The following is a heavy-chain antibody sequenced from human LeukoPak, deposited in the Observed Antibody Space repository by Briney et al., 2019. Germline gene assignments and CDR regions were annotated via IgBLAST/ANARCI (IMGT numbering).Heavy chain of an antibody. CDR3: ARDSLPYYDFWSGYYWDYYYGMDV. V-gene: IGHV4-4*07. J-gene: IGHJ6*02. D-gene: IGHD3-3*01. CDR2: IYTSGST. CDR1: GGSISSYY. Sequence: PSETLSLTCTVSGGSISSYYWSWIRQPAGKGLEWIGRIYTSGSTNYNPSLKSRVTMPVDTSKNQFSLKLSSVTAADTAVYYCARDSLPYYDFWSGYYWDYYYGMDVWGQGTTVTVSS.